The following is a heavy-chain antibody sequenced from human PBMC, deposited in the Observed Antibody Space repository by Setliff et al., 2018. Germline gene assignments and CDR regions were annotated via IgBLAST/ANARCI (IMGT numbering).Heavy chain of an antibody. J-gene: IGHJ4*02. CDR1: GYTFTKYG. D-gene: IGHD2-2*01. V-gene: IGHV1-18*01. CDR2: INTYNGDT. CDR3: ARLVRYCTRTSCQRTPGAEY. Sequence: ASVKVSCKASGYTFTKYGITWVRQAPGQGLEWMGYINTYNGDTYYAQKLQGRVTLTTDTSTSTAYMEVRGLTSDDTAVYYCARLVRYCTRTSCQRTPGAEYWGQGTLVTVSS.